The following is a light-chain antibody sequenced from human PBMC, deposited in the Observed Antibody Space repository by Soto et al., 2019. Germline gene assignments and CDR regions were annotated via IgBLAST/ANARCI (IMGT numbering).Light chain of an antibody. CDR3: QQLGSYPLT. Sequence: DIQLTQSPSFLSASVGDRVTLTCRASQDISTYLAWYQQKPGQAPNLLIYVASTLQNGVPSRFSGTGSGTEFTLTITSLQPADFAIYYCQQLGSYPLTFGGGTEVEIK. V-gene: IGKV1-9*01. CDR1: QDISTY. CDR2: VAS. J-gene: IGKJ4*01.